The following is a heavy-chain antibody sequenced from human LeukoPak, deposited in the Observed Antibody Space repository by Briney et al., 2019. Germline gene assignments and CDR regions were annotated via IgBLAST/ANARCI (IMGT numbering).Heavy chain of an antibody. CDR1: GFTFKQYM. D-gene: IGHD5-24*01. J-gene: IGHJ4*02. CDR3: ARGPRVATIPFDY. V-gene: IGHV3-23*01. CDR2: ISGSTSST. Sequence: GGSLRLSCAASGFTFKQYMMSWVRQAPGKGLEWVSGISGSTSSTYYAESVKGRFTISRDNSKNTLYLQMNSLRAEDTAVYYCARGPRVATIPFDYWGQGTLVTVSS.